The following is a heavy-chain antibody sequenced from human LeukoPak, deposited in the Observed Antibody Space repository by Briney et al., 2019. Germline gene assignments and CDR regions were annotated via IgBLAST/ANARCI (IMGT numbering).Heavy chain of an antibody. CDR1: GGSISRYL. D-gene: IGHD1-26*01. CDR2: IYLSGRT. CDR3: ARGGASSLPFDY. J-gene: IGHJ4*02. V-gene: IGHV4-4*07. Sequence: SETLSLTCTDSGGSISRYLWSWLRQPAGRGLEWVGRIYLSGRTNYNLSLQSRVTMSVDTSKHQSSLTVNSVTAADTAVYYCARGGASSLPFDYWGQGTLVTVSS.